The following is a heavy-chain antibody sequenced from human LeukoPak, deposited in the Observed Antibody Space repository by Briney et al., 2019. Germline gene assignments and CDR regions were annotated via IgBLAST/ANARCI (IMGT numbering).Heavy chain of an antibody. V-gene: IGHV1-18*01. CDR2: ISAYNGNT. Sequence: ASVKVSCKASGYTFTSYGISWVRQAPGQGLEWMGWISAYNGNTNYAQKLQGRVTMTTDTSTSTAYMELRSLRSDDTAVYYCARVFLIFGVVMEEQNDYWGQGTLVTVSS. CDR1: GYTFTSYG. J-gene: IGHJ4*02. D-gene: IGHD3-3*01. CDR3: ARVFLIFGVVMEEQNDY.